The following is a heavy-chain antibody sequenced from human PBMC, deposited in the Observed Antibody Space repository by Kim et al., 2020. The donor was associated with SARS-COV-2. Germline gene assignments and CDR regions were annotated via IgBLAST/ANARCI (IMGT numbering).Heavy chain of an antibody. Sequence: ASVKVSCKASGYTFTDYYIHCVRQAPGQGLEWMGWINPNSGGTHYALKFQGRVTMTRDNSISTAYMDLNRLTSDDTAIYYCARSPSPTVNRGGQPVDVWGQGTMVTVSS. V-gene: IGHV1-2*02. CDR3: ARSPSPTVNRGGQPVDV. CDR2: INPNSGGT. D-gene: IGHD3-10*01. CDR1: GYTFTDYY. J-gene: IGHJ3*01.